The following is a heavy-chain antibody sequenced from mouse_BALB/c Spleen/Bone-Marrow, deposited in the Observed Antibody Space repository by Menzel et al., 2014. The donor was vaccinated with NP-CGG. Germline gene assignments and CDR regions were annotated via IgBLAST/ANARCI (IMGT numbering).Heavy chain of an antibody. J-gene: IGHJ4*01. CDR3: ARVSYYYENYAMDY. CDR2: IAPGSGST. V-gene: IGHV1S41*01. D-gene: IGHD1-1*01. Sequence: DLVKPGASVKLSCKASGYTFTSYWINWIKRRPGQGLEWIGRIAPGSGSTYYNEMFKGKATLTVDTSSSTAYIQLSSLSSEDSAVYFCARVSYYYENYAMDYWGQGTSVTVSS. CDR1: GYTFTSYW.